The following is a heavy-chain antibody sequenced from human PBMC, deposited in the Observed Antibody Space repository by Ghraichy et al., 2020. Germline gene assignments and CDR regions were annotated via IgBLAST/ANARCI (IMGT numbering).Heavy chain of an antibody. V-gene: IGHV1-2*02. J-gene: IGHJ4*02. CDR3: ARVAYPQEYCSGGSCYPLFDY. Sequence: ASVKVSCKASGYTFTGYYMHWVRQAPGQGLEWMGWINPNSGGTNYAQKFQGRVTMTRDTSISTAYMELSRLRSDDTAVYYCARVAYPQEYCSGGSCYPLFDYWGQGTLVTVSS. D-gene: IGHD2-15*01. CDR1: GYTFTGYY. CDR2: INPNSGGT.